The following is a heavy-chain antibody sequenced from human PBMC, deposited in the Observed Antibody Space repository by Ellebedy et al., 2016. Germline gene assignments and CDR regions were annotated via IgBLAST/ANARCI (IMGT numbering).Heavy chain of an antibody. Sequence: GESLKISXAASGFTFSTYGMHWVRQAPGKGLEWVAVILYDGSNKYYADFVKGRFIISRDNSKNTLYLQMNSLRPEDTALYYCAKEWGYYYGSGGSGGGYYGMDVWGQGTTVTVSS. CDR2: ILYDGSNK. D-gene: IGHD3-10*01. CDR1: GFTFSTYG. CDR3: AKEWGYYYGSGGSGGGYYGMDV. J-gene: IGHJ6*02. V-gene: IGHV3-30*18.